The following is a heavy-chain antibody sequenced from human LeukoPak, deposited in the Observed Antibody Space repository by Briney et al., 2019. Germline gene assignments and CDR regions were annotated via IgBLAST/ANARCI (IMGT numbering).Heavy chain of an antibody. V-gene: IGHV3-30*04. CDR2: ISYDGSNK. Sequence: PGGSLRLSCAASGFTFSSYAMHWVRQAPGKGLEWVAVISYDGSNKYYADSVKGRFTISRDNSKNTLYLHMNSLRAEDTAVYYCARVRKYYDSSGYYAFDIWGQGTMVTVSS. CDR3: ARVRKYYDSSGYYAFDI. D-gene: IGHD3-22*01. J-gene: IGHJ3*02. CDR1: GFTFSSYA.